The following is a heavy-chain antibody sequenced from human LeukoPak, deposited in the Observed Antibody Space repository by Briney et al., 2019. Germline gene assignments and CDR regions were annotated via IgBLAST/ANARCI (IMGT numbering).Heavy chain of an antibody. CDR3: ARDVTGPSRTVTTSDY. D-gene: IGHD4-17*01. J-gene: IGHJ4*02. CDR1: GGSISSSSYY. CDR2: IYYSGST. V-gene: IGHV4-39*07. Sequence: PSETLSLTCTVSGGSISSSSYYWGWIRQPPGKGLEWIGSIYYSGSTYYNPSLKSRVTISVDTSKNQFSLKLSSVTAADTVVYYCARDVTGPSRTVTTSDYWGQGTLVTVSS.